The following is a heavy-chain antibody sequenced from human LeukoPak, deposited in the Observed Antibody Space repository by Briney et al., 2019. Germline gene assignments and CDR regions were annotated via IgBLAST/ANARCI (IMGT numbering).Heavy chain of an antibody. CDR3: ATAAPDAFDI. Sequence: GGSLRLSCAASGLTVSSNYMTWVRQAPGKGLEWVSFIYSRGTTYYADSVRGRFTISRDNSKNTLYLQMNSLTGDDTAVYYRATAAPDAFDIWGQGTMVTVSS. CDR2: IYSRGTT. J-gene: IGHJ3*02. CDR1: GLTVSSNY. V-gene: IGHV3-66*01.